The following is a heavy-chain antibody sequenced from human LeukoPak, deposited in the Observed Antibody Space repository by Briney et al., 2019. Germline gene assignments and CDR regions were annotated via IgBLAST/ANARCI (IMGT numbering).Heavy chain of an antibody. J-gene: IGHJ4*02. V-gene: IGHV4-4*07. Sequence: SETLSLTCTVSGGSISSYYWSWIRQPAGKGLEWIGRIYTSGSTNYNPSLKSRVTMSVDTSKNQFSLKLSSVTAADTAVYYCAREKYDFWSGYSVYYFDYWGQGTLVTVSS. D-gene: IGHD3-3*01. CDR1: GGSISSYY. CDR2: IYTSGST. CDR3: AREKYDFWSGYSVYYFDY.